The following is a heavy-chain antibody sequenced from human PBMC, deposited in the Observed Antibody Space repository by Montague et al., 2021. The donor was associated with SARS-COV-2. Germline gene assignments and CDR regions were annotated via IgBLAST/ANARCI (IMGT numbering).Heavy chain of an antibody. Sequence: CAISGDSVSSNSAAWNWIRQSPSRGLEWLGRTYYRSKWYNDYAVSVKSRITINPDTSKNQFSLQLNFVTPEDTAVYYCARDDPYCTNGVCYTGNWSDPWGQGTLVTVSS. CDR3: ARDDPYCTNGVCYTGNWSDP. D-gene: IGHD2-8*01. J-gene: IGHJ5*02. V-gene: IGHV6-1*01. CDR2: TYYRSKWYN. CDR1: GDSVSSNSAA.